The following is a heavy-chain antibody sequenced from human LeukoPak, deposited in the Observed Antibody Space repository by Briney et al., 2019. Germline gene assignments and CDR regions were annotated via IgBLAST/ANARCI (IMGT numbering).Heavy chain of an antibody. J-gene: IGHJ4*02. CDR1: GGSFSGYY. Sequence: SETLSLTCAVYGGSFSGYYWSWIRQPPGKGLEWIGEINHSGSTNYNPSLKSRVTISVDTSKNQFSLKLSSVTAADTAVYYCARDTQSAGTDYWGQGTLVTVSS. CDR2: INHSGST. D-gene: IGHD6-13*01. CDR3: ARDTQSAGTDY. V-gene: IGHV4-34*01.